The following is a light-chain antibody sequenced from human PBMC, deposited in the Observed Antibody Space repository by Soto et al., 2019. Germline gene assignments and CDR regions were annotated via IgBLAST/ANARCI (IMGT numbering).Light chain of an antibody. J-gene: IGLJ1*01. CDR3: SSFAGSNNRYV. V-gene: IGLV2-8*01. Sequence: QSALTQPPSASGSPGQSVTISCTGTSSDVGGYNFVSWYQQHPGEAPKLIIYEVTKRPSGVPDRFSGSKSGNTASLTVSGLQTEDEADYYCSSFAGSNNRYVFGTGTKVTV. CDR1: SSDVGGYNF. CDR2: EVT.